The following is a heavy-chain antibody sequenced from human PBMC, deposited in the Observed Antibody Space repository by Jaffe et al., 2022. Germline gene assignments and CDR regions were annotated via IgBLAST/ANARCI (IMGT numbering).Heavy chain of an antibody. CDR3: ARGLGVVGLHDYYYMDV. J-gene: IGHJ6*03. CDR2: IIPIFGTA. V-gene: IGHV1-69*01. CDR1: GGTFSSYA. D-gene: IGHD3-3*01. Sequence: QVQLVQSGAEVKKPGSSVKVSCKASGGTFSSYAISWVRQAPGQGLEWMGGIIPIFGTANYAQKFQGRVTITADESTSTAYMELSSLRSEDTAVYYCARGLGVVGLHDYYYMDVWGKGTTVTVSS.